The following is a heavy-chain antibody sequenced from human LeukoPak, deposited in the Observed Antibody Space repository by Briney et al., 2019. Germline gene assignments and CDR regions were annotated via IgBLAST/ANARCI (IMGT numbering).Heavy chain of an antibody. CDR1: GGSFSGYY. V-gene: IGHV4-34*01. CDR3: ARVARGGSYSYGYIDYYYYYYLDF. Sequence: PSETLSLTCAAYGGSFSGYYWSWIRQPPGKGLEWIGSIYYSGSTSYNPSLKRRVTTSAGTSKKQFSLPLSSVTAADTAVYYCARVARGGSYSYGYIDYYYYYYLDFWGKGTTVTVSS. D-gene: IGHD5-18*01. J-gene: IGHJ6*03. CDR2: IYYSGST.